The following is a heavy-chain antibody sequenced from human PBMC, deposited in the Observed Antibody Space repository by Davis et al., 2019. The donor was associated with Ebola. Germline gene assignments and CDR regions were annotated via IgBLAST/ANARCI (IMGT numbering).Heavy chain of an antibody. CDR3: AKDHKTIFGVVIIPTGPDY. D-gene: IGHD3-3*01. J-gene: IGHJ4*02. CDR2: ISYDGSNK. Sequence: GGSLRLSCAASGFTFSSYGMHWVRQAPGKGLEWVAVISYDGSNKYYADSVKGRFTISRDNSKNTLYLQMNSLRAEDTAVYYCAKDHKTIFGVVIIPTGPDYWGQGTLVTVSS. V-gene: IGHV3-30*18. CDR1: GFTFSSYG.